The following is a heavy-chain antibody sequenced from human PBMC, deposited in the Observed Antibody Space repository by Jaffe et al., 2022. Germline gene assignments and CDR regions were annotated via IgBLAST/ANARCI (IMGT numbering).Heavy chain of an antibody. CDR3: ARESIGGSGWYEDF. V-gene: IGHV4-61*02. D-gene: IGHD6-19*01. CDR2: IHTTGNT. CDR1: GGSINSGSYF. J-gene: IGHJ4*02. Sequence: QVQLQESGPGLVKPSQTLSLTCTVSGGSINSGSYFWNWIRQPAGKGLEWIGRIHTTGNTNYNPSLKSRVTISLDTSKNQFSLRLSSVTAADTAVYYCARESIGGSGWYEDFWGQGALVSVSS.